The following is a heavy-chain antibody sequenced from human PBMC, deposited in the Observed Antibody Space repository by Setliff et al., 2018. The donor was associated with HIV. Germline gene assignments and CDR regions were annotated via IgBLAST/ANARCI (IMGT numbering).Heavy chain of an antibody. D-gene: IGHD3-3*01. CDR3: ARAGRLTYYNFWSGRGWFDP. V-gene: IGHV7-4-1*02. CDR1: GNNFTTYA. CDR2: INTNTWNP. J-gene: IGHJ5*02. Sequence: ASVKVSCEASGNNFTTYAINWVRQAPGQGLEWMGWINTNTWNPRYAQGFTERFVFSVDTSGSTAYLQINSLKSKDTAMYYCARAGRLTYYNFWSGRGWFDPLCKGTLVTVSS.